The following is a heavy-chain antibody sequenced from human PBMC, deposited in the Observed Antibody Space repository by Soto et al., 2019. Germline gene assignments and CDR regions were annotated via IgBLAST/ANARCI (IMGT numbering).Heavy chain of an antibody. V-gene: IGHV4-61*01. D-gene: IGHD2-15*01. J-gene: IGHJ5*02. CDR2: IYDSGIT. CDR1: GGSVSSTSYY. CDR3: ATNPSRGSWRNWFDP. Sequence: SETLSLTCSVSGGSVSSTSYYWFWIRPPPGMGLEWIGYIYDSGITDYNPYLKSRVYISINTSKNQFSVKLNSVTAADAAVYYCATNPSRGSWRNWFDPWGQGTLVT.